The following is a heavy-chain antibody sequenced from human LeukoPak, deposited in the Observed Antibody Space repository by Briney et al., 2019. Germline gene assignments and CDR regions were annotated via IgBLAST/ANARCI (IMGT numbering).Heavy chain of an antibody. CDR1: GFPLRPYA. V-gene: IGHV3-74*01. Sequence: GGSLRLSCVTSGFPLRPYAMSWVRQAPGKGLVWVSRINSDGSSTAYADSVKGRLTISRDNAKNTLYLQMNSLRAEDTAVYYCARGRYYGMDVWGQGTTVTVSS. CDR3: ARGRYYGMDV. J-gene: IGHJ6*02. CDR2: INSDGSST.